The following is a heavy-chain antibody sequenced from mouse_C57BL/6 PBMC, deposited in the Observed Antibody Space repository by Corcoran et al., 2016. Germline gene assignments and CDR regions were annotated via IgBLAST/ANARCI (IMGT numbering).Heavy chain of an antibody. J-gene: IGHJ1*03. D-gene: IGHD1-1*01. V-gene: IGHV1-26*01. CDR3: ARDYYGSSWEFDV. CDR2: INPNNGGT. Sequence: EVQLQQSGPELVKPGASVKISCKASGYTFTDYYMNWVKQSHGKSLEWIGDINPNNGGTSYNQKFKGKATLTVDKSSSTAYMELRSLTSEDSAVYYCARDYYGSSWEFDVWGTGTTVTVSS. CDR1: GYTFTDYY.